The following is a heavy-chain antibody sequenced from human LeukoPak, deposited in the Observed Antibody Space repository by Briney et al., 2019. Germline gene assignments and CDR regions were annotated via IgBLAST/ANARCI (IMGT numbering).Heavy chain of an antibody. V-gene: IGHV4-59*01. D-gene: IGHD2-15*01. CDR1: GGSISSCY. Sequence: NSSETLSLTCTVSGGSISSCYWSWIRQPPEKGLEWIGYIYNSGSTSYNPSLKSRVTISVDTSKNQFSLKLSSVTAADTAVYYCARVEGSCRGAGCYPFSFDDWGQGNLVTVSS. J-gene: IGHJ4*02. CDR3: ARVEGSCRGAGCYPFSFDD. CDR2: IYNSGST.